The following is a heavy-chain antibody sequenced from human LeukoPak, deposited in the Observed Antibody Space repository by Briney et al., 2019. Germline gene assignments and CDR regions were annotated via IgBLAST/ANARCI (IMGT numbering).Heavy chain of an antibody. V-gene: IGHV3-23*01. CDR1: GFTFSGYA. CDR2: ISGSGGST. J-gene: IGHJ6*04. Sequence: GGSLRLSCAASGFTFSGYAMSWVRQAPGKGLEWVSAISGSGGSTYYADSVKGRFTISRDNSKNTLYLQMNSLRAEDTAVYYCAKNIAVAGTNYYYGMDVWGKGTTVTVSS. D-gene: IGHD6-19*01. CDR3: AKNIAVAGTNYYYGMDV.